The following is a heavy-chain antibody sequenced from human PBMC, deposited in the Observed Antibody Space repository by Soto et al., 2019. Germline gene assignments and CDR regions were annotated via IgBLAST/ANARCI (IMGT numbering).Heavy chain of an antibody. Sequence: QVQLVQSGAEVKRPGASVKVSCKASGYTFTTYYMHWVRQAPGQGLEWLGIINPNGGSTTYAQKFQGRVTMTRDTSTSPVYLDLSSLRSDDTAVYYCARAGYCSGGTCFHGNCDYWGQGTLGTVSA. J-gene: IGHJ4*02. V-gene: IGHV1-46*01. CDR1: GYTFTTYY. CDR2: INPNGGST. CDR3: ARAGYCSGGTCFHGNCDY. D-gene: IGHD2-15*01.